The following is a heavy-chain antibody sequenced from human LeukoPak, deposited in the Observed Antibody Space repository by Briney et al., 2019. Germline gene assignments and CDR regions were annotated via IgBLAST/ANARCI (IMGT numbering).Heavy chain of an antibody. CDR3: ARESYSSGWTTYRYFDY. V-gene: IGHV6-1*01. J-gene: IGHJ4*02. D-gene: IGHD6-19*01. Sequence: SQTLSLTCAVSGDSVSSNTAAWNWIRQSPSRGLEWLGKTYYRSKWYTDYAVSVKSPITINPDTSTNQFSLQLNSVTPEDTAVYYCARESYSSGWTTYRYFDYWGQGALVTVSS. CDR2: TYYRSKWYT. CDR1: GDSVSSNTAA.